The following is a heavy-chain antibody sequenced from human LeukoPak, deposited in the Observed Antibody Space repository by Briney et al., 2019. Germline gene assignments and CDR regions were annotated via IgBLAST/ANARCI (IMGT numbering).Heavy chain of an antibody. D-gene: IGHD5-12*01. V-gene: IGHV5-51*01. CDR3: ARRTGMVATSGPDY. CDR2: IYPGDSDT. J-gene: IGHJ4*02. Sequence: GESLKISCKGSGYSFTTYWIGWVRQLPGKGLELMGIIYPGDSDTRYSPSFQGQVTISADKSISTAYLQWASLKASDTAMYYCARRTGMVATSGPDYWGQGTLVTVSS. CDR1: GYSFTTYW.